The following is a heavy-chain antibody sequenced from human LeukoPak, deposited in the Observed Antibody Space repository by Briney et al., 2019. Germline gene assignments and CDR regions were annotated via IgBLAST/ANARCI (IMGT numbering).Heavy chain of an antibody. V-gene: IGHV3-21*04. D-gene: IGHD6-19*01. CDR1: GFTFSSYS. CDR2: ISSSSSYI. J-gene: IGHJ4*02. CDR3: AKDTTAVAGSPFDY. Sequence: GGSLRLSCAASGFTFSSYSMNWVRQAPGKGLEWVSSISSSSSYIYYADSVKGRFTISRDNAKNSLYLQMNSLRVEDTALYYCAKDTTAVAGSPFDYWGQGALVTVSS.